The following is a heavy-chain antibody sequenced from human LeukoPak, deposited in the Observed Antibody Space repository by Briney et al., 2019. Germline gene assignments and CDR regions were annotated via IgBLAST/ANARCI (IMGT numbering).Heavy chain of an antibody. V-gene: IGHV3-53*05. D-gene: IGHD3-3*01. J-gene: IGHJ6*03. CDR1: GFSVSSNY. Sequence: GGSLRLSCAASGFSVSSNYMSWVRQTPGKGPEWVSGIYSGGHIYYADSVKGRFTISRDNSKNTLYLQMNNLRAEDTAVYYCARGQRAHVEWSSYMDVWGKGTTVTVSS. CDR3: ARGQRAHVEWSSYMDV. CDR2: IYSGGHI.